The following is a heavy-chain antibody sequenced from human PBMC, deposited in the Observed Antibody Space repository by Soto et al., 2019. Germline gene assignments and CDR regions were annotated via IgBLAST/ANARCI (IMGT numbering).Heavy chain of an antibody. CDR1: GYTFTSYY. CDR3: ARDQLGYCISTSCYSPRSGNNPPLLPQGGMDV. D-gene: IGHD2-2*01. V-gene: IGHV1-46*01. CDR2: INPSGGST. Sequence: AASVKVSCKASGYTFTSYYMHWVRRAPGQGLEWMGIINPSGGSTSYAQKYQGRVTMTRDTSTSTVYMELSSLRSEDTAVYYCARDQLGYCISTSCYSPRSGNNPPLLPQGGMDVWGQGTTVTVSS. J-gene: IGHJ6*02.